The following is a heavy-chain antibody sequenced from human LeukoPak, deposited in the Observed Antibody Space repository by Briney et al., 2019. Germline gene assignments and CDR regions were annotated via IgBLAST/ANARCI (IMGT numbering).Heavy chain of an antibody. J-gene: IGHJ6*03. D-gene: IGHD6-13*01. V-gene: IGHV3-66*01. CDR2: IYSGGST. CDR1: EFSVGSNY. CDR3: ASSAAGGRLLWNYMDV. Sequence: PGGSLRLSCAASEFSVGSNYMTWVRQAPGKGLEWVSLIYSGGSTYYADSLKGRFTISRDNAKKSLYLQMNSLRAEDTAVYYCASSAAGGRLLWNYMDVWGKGTTVTVSS.